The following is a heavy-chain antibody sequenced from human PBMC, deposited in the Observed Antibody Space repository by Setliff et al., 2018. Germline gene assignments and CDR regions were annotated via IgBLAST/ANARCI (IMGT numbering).Heavy chain of an antibody. V-gene: IGHV4-34*01. CDR2: INHSGST. J-gene: IGHJ4*02. CDR3: TVYNTGSSKDHY. D-gene: IGHD2-8*02. Sequence: SETLSLTCAVYGGSFSGYYWSWIRQPPGKGLEWIGEINHSGSTNYNPSLKSRVTISVDMSKNQFSLKLSSVTAADTALYYCTVYNTGSSKDHYWGQGTPVTVSS. CDR1: GGSFSGYY.